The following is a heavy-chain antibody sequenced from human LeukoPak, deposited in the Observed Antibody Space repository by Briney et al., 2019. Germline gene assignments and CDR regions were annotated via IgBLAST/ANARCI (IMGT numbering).Heavy chain of an antibody. D-gene: IGHD2-8*01. V-gene: IGHV1-18*01. Sequence: ASVKVSCKASGYTFTSYGISWVQQAPGQGLEWMGWISAYNGNTNYAQKLQGRVTMTTDTSTSTAYMELRSLRSDDTAVYYCARDPRRGYCTNGVCYRGDFYYYYGMDVWGQGTTVTVSS. CDR2: ISAYNGNT. CDR1: GYTFTSYG. J-gene: IGHJ6*02. CDR3: ARDPRRGYCTNGVCYRGDFYYYYGMDV.